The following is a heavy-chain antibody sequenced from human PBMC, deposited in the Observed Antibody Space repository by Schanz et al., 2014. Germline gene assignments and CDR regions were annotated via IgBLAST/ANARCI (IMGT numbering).Heavy chain of an antibody. D-gene: IGHD6-25*01. Sequence: QVQLQESGPGLVKPSQTLSLTCIVSGGSISSGTYYWSWLRQPAGKGLEWIGRIYTSGSTNYNPSLKSRVTISRDTPKNQFSLKRSSVAAADTAVYYCAREPLSGYNWFDPWGQGSLVTVSS. CDR3: AREPLSGYNWFDP. J-gene: IGHJ5*02. CDR1: GGSISSGTYY. V-gene: IGHV4-61*02. CDR2: IYTSGST.